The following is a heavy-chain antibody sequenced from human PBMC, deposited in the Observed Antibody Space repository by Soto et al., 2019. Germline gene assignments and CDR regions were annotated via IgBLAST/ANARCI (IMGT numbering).Heavy chain of an antibody. CDR3: ARGFTNIFYYGSGSYRNDAFDI. CDR1: GYTFTSYD. Sequence: GASVKVSCKASGYTFTSYDINWVRQATGQGLEWMGWMNPNSGNTGYAQKFQGRVTMTRNTSISTAYMELSSPRSEDTAVYYCARGFTNIFYYGSGSYRNDAFDIWGQGTMVTV. CDR2: MNPNSGNT. J-gene: IGHJ3*02. V-gene: IGHV1-8*01. D-gene: IGHD3-10*01.